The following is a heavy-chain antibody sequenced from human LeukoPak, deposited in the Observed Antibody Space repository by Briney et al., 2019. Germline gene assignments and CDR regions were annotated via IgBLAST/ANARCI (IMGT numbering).Heavy chain of an antibody. CDR3: TRERWHCRGNDCYSVYYYGLDV. Sequence: ASVKVSCKASGYTFTNYAFHWVRQAPGQRLEWLGWINAGNDDTKYSQKFQARVTITRDTSASTVYMELSSLTSDDTAVYYCTRERWHCRGNDCYSVYYYGLDVWGQGTTVTVSS. D-gene: IGHD2-21*01. CDR1: GYTFTNYA. CDR2: INAGNDDT. J-gene: IGHJ6*02. V-gene: IGHV1-3*01.